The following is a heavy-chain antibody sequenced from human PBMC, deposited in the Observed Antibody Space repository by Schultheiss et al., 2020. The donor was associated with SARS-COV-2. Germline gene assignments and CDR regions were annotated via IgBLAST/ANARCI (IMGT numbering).Heavy chain of an antibody. CDR2: INHSGST. CDR1: GGSISSYY. J-gene: IGHJ5*02. D-gene: IGHD4-17*01. CDR3: ARLHGDYFDRNWFDP. Sequence: SETLSLTCTVSGGSISSYYWSWIRQPPGKGLEWIGEINHSGSTNYNPSLKSRLTISVDTSKNQFSLKVTSVTAADTAVYYCARLHGDYFDRNWFDPWGQGILVTVSS. V-gene: IGHV4-59*08.